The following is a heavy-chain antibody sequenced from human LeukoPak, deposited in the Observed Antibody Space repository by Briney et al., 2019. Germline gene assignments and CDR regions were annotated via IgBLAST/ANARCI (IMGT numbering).Heavy chain of an antibody. V-gene: IGHV4-59*01. Sequence: SETLSLTCTVSGGSINKYYWSWIRQSPGKGLEWLGYVHDSAGTIYNPSLKSRVTISVGTSKTQFSLKVTSVTTADTAVYYCAKGRKDFDTNLGPFDSWGQGILVAVSS. CDR3: AKGRKDFDTNLGPFDS. J-gene: IGHJ4*02. D-gene: IGHD3-9*01. CDR1: GGSINKYY. CDR2: VHDSAGT.